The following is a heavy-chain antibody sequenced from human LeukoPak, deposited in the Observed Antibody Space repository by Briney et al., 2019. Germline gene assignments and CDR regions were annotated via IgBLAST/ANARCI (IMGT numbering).Heavy chain of an antibody. CDR2: IDQKGREK. V-gene: IGHV3-7*01. D-gene: IGHD3-22*01. Sequence: GGSLRLSCGAFGFPFSESWMNWVRQAPGRALEWVAIIDQKGREKYYADSVKGRFTISRDNSKNTLYLQMNSLRAEDTAVYYCAREMDSSGYYYGPLDYWGQGTLVTVSS. CDR1: GFPFSESW. CDR3: AREMDSSGYYYGPLDY. J-gene: IGHJ4*02.